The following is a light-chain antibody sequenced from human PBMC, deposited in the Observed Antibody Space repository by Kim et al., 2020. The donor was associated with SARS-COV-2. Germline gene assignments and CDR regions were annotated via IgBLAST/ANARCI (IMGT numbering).Light chain of an antibody. CDR3: QAWDSSNWV. CDR2: QDS. Sequence: SYELTQPPSVSVSPGQTASITCSGDKLGDKYACWYQQKPGQSPVLVIYQDSKRPSGIPERFSGFNSGNTATLTISGTQAMDEADYYCQAWDSSNWVFGGGTQRIVL. CDR1: KLGDKY. J-gene: IGLJ3*02. V-gene: IGLV3-1*01.